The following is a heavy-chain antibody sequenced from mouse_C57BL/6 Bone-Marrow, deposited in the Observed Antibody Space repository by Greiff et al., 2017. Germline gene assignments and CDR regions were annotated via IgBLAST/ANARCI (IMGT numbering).Heavy chain of an antibody. V-gene: IGHV1-85*01. CDR1: GYTFTSYD. Sequence: QVQLQQSGPELVKPGASVKLSCKASGYTFTSYDINWVQQRPGQGLEWIGWIYPRDGSNKYTENFKGKATLPVDPSSSTEYMELHRLTSEDSEVASWARVNNWDGWYCDVWGTGTTVTVSS. J-gene: IGHJ1*03. CDR2: IYPRDGSN. D-gene: IGHD4-1*01. CDR3: ARVNNWDGWYCDV.